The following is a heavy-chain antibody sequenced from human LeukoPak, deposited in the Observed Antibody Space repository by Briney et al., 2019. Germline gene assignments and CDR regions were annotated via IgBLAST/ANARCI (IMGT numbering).Heavy chain of an antibody. J-gene: IGHJ4*02. CDR1: GYTFTSYN. CDR2: ISSYNGKT. CDR3: ARQLVPYYFDY. Sequence: AAVKVSCQASGYTFTSYNFNWVRQPRAQGLEWMGWISSYNGKTNYAQKLQGRVTMTTDTSTSTAYMELRSLRSDDTAVYYCARQLVPYYFDYWGQGTLVTVSS. V-gene: IGHV1-18*01. D-gene: IGHD6-13*01.